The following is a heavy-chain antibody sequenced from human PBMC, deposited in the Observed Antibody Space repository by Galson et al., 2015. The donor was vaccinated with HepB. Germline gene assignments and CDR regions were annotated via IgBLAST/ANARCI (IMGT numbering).Heavy chain of an antibody. Sequence: SLRLSCAASGFTFSNYWMHWVRQAPGKGLVWVSRISEDGSSTNHAGSVEGRFTISRDNAKNTLYLHMDSLRLEDTAVYYCARGGSDSPRFDPWGQGTLVTVSS. V-gene: IGHV3-74*01. CDR1: GFTFSNYW. J-gene: IGHJ5*02. CDR3: ARGGSDSPRFDP. CDR2: ISEDGSST. D-gene: IGHD2-21*01.